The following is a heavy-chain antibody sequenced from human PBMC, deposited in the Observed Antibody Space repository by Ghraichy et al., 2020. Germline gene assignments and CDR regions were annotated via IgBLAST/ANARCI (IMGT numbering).Heavy chain of an antibody. CDR1: GFTFNAFS. D-gene: IGHD2-15*01. CDR2: ITSDGTNT. Sequence: GGSLRLSCTASGFTFNAFSMHWVRQVPGKGLEWVSLITSDGTNTYYADSVKGRFTISRDNSKNSLFLQMNSLRSEDTALYYCVKDSFCSGRKCYTYHLDFWGQGTLVTVSS. J-gene: IGHJ4*02. V-gene: IGHV3-43*01. CDR3: VKDSFCSGRKCYTYHLDF.